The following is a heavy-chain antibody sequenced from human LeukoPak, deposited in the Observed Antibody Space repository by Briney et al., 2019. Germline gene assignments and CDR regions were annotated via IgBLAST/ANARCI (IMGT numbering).Heavy chain of an antibody. CDR2: ISSSGSTI. Sequence: AGGSLRLSCAASGFTFSDYYMSWNRQAPGKGLEWVSYISSSGSTIYYADSVKGRFTISRDNAKNSLYLQMNSLRAEDTAVYYCARERDYYDSSGYYYAYWGQGTLVTVSS. D-gene: IGHD3-22*01. J-gene: IGHJ4*02. V-gene: IGHV3-11*01. CDR3: ARERDYYDSSGYYYAY. CDR1: GFTFSDYY.